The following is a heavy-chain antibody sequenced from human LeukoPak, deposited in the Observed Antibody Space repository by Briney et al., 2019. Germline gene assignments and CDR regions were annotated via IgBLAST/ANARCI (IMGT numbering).Heavy chain of an antibody. J-gene: IGHJ4*02. CDR1: GFTFSSYA. V-gene: IGHV3-23*01. D-gene: IGHD4-17*01. Sequence: PGGSLRLSCAASGFTFSSYAMSWVRQAPGKGLEWVSAISGSGGSTYYADSVKGRFTISRDNSKNTLYLQMNSLRVEDTAVYYCAKECYGDYLPSVDYWGQGTLVTVSS. CDR2: ISGSGGST. CDR3: AKECYGDYLPSVDY.